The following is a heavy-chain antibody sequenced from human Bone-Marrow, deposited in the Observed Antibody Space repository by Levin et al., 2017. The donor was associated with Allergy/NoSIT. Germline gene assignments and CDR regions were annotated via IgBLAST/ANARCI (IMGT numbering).Heavy chain of an antibody. D-gene: IGHD3-10*01. Sequence: PGESLKISCAASGFTFSSYWMHWVRQAPGKGLVWVSRINSDGSSTSYADSVKGRFTISRDNAKNTLYLQMNSLRAEDTAVYYCARTTMVRGVNDYYYYGMDVWGQGTTVTVSS. CDR3: ARTTMVRGVNDYYYYGMDV. CDR2: INSDGSST. V-gene: IGHV3-74*01. J-gene: IGHJ6*02. CDR1: GFTFSSYW.